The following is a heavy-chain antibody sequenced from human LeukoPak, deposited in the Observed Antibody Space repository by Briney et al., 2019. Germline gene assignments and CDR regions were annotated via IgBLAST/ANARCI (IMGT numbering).Heavy chain of an antibody. Sequence: GASVKVSCKGSGYTLTELSMHWVRQAPGKGLEWVGGFDPEGGETIYAQQFKGRVTMTKDTSTDTAYMELSSLRSEDTAVYYCATVDDRSAVIGGVWGQGTMVTVSS. D-gene: IGHD3-22*01. CDR2: FDPEGGET. CDR3: ATVDDRSAVIGGV. CDR1: GYTLTELS. J-gene: IGHJ6*02. V-gene: IGHV1-24*01.